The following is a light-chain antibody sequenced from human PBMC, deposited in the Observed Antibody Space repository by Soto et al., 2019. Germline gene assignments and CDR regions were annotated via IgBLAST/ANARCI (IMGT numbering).Light chain of an antibody. CDR1: SSDVGGYNY. Sequence: QSVLTQPASVSGSPGQSITISCTGTSSDVGGYNYVSWYQQHPGKAPKLMIYEVSNRPSGVSNRFSGSKSGNTAYLTISGLQAEDEADYYCSSYTSSSTLVFGTGTKVTV. CDR2: EVS. J-gene: IGLJ1*01. V-gene: IGLV2-14*01. CDR3: SSYTSSSTLV.